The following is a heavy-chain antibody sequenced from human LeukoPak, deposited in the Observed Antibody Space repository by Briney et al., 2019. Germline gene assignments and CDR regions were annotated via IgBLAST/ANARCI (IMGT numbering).Heavy chain of an antibody. CDR3: AREGNDYYYDQ. D-gene: IGHD3-16*01. J-gene: IGHJ4*02. Sequence: GGSLRLSCAASGFTFKTYTMTWVRQAPGKGLEWVSSITGDCKYITYADSVKCRFTISRDNAKTSLYLQVASLRGDDTATYYCAREGNDYYYDQWGQGTLVTVSP. CDR1: GFTFKTYT. CDR2: ITGDCKYI. V-gene: IGHV3-21*01.